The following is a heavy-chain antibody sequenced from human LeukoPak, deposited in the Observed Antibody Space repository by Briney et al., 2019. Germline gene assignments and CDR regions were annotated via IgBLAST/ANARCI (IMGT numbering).Heavy chain of an antibody. V-gene: IGHV1-2*02. J-gene: IGHJ4*02. CDR2: INPNSGGT. Sequence: GASVKVSCKASGYTFTGYYMHWVRQAPGQGLEWMGWINPNSGGTNYAQKFQGRVTMTRDTSISTAYMELSRLRSDDTAVYYCARDRPYYYDSSGYSGSYFDYWGQGTLVTVSS. CDR1: GYTFTGYY. D-gene: IGHD3-22*01. CDR3: ARDRPYYYDSSGYSGSYFDY.